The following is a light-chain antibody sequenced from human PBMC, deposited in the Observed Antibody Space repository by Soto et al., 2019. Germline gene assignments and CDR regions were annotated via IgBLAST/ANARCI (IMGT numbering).Light chain of an antibody. J-gene: IGKJ5*01. Sequence: EIQVTQSPSSLSASVGDRVTITCRASQSISSYLNWYQQKPGKAPKLLIYAASSLQSGVPSRFSGSGSGTDFTLTISSLQPEDFATYYCQQSYSTPPVTFGQGTRLAI. CDR1: QSISSY. CDR2: AAS. CDR3: QQSYSTPPVT. V-gene: IGKV1-39*01.